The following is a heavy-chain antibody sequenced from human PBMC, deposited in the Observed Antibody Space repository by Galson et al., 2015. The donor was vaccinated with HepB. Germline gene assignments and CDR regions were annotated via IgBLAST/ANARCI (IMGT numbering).Heavy chain of an antibody. J-gene: IGHJ3*02. CDR2: IYYSGST. CDR3: ARTTVREPEAYIDAFDI. Sequence: QVQLQESGPGLVKPSETLSLTCTVSGGSISSYYWSWIRQPPGKGLEWIGYIYYSGSTNYNPSLKSRVTISVDTSKNQFSLKLSSVTAADTAVYYCARTTVREPEAYIDAFDIWGQGTMVTVSS. V-gene: IGHV4-59*01. D-gene: IGHD3-10*01. CDR1: GGSISSYY.